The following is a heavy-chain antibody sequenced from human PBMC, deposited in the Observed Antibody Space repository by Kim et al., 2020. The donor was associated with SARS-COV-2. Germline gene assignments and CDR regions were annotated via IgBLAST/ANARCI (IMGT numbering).Heavy chain of an antibody. D-gene: IGHD3-10*01. V-gene: IGHV3-23*01. CDR3: AKETMIRGIAWVTIDY. J-gene: IGHJ4*02. Sequence: SVKGRFTISRDNSKTSLYLQMNSLRAEDTAVYYCAKETMIRGIAWVTIDYWGQGTLVTVSS.